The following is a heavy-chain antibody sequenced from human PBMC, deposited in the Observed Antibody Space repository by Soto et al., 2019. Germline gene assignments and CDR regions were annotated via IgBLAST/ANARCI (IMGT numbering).Heavy chain of an antibody. Sequence: ASVKVSCKASGYTFTSYGISWVRQAPGQGLEWMGWISAYNGNTNYAQKLQGRVTMTTDTSTSTAYMELRSLRSDDTAVYYCARQSTDWLLSVRNPPDFDYWGQGTLVTVSS. J-gene: IGHJ4*02. CDR2: ISAYNGNT. CDR3: ARQSTDWLLSVRNPPDFDY. CDR1: GYTFTSYG. V-gene: IGHV1-18*01. D-gene: IGHD3-9*01.